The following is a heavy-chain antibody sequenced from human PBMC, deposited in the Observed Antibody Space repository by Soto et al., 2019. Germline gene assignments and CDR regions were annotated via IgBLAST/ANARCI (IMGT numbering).Heavy chain of an antibody. CDR3: AREINRFTPGGMDV. CDR1: GGSISSGGYY. V-gene: IGHV4-31*03. CDR2: IYYSGST. J-gene: IGHJ6*02. D-gene: IGHD2-15*01. Sequence: PSETLSLTCTVSGGSISSGGYYWSWIRQHPGKGLEWIGYIYYSGSTYYNPSLKSRVTISVDTSKNQFSLKLSSVTAADTAVYYCAREINRFTPGGMDVWGQGTTVTVAS.